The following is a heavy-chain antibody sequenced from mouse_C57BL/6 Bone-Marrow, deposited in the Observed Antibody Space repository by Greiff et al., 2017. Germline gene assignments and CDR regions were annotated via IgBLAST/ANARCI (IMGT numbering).Heavy chain of an antibody. CDR2: IHPNSGST. V-gene: IGHV1-64*01. Sequence: QVQLQQPGAELVKPGASVKLSCKASGYTFTSYWMHWVKQRPGQGLEWIGMIHPNSGSTNYNEKLKSKATLTVDKSSSTAYMQLSSLTSEDSAVYYCARWTLWYPSWGQGTLVTVSA. CDR1: GYTFTSYW. CDR3: ARWTLWYPS. J-gene: IGHJ3*01. D-gene: IGHD2-1*01.